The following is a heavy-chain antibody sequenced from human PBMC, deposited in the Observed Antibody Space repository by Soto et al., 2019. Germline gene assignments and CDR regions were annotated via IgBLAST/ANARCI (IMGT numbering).Heavy chain of an antibody. D-gene: IGHD3-16*01. CDR2: ISSSSSTI. J-gene: IGHJ6*02. V-gene: IGHV3-48*02. CDR1: GFTFSSYS. CDR3: ARSYGYYYYYGMDV. Sequence: EVQLVESGGGLVQPGGSLTVTCAASGFTFSSYSMSWVRQAPGKGLEWVSYISSSSSTIYYADSVKGRFTISRDNAKNSLYLQMNSLRDEDTAVYYCARSYGYYYYYGMDVWGQGTTVTVSS.